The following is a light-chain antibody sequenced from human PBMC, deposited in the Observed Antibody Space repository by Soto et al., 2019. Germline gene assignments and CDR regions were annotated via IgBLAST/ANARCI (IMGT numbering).Light chain of an antibody. CDR2: DAS. J-gene: IGKJ4*01. CDR1: QSVSSY. CDR3: QQRSNWPLT. Sequence: EIVLTQSPATLSLSPGERDTLSCRASQSVSSYLAWYQQKPGQAPRLLIYDASNRATGIPARFSGSGSGTDFTLTISSLESEDFAVYYCQQRSNWPLTFGGGTKVDIK. V-gene: IGKV3-11*01.